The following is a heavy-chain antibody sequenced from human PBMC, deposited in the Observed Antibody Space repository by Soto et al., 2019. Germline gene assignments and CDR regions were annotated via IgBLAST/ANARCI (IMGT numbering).Heavy chain of an antibody. D-gene: IGHD3-22*01. Sequence: SETLSLTCTVSGGSISSYYWSWIRQPPWKGLEWIGYIYYSGSTNYNPSLKSRVTISVDTSKNQFSLKLSSVTAADTAVYYCARANYYDSSGYYVDAFDIWGQGTMVTVSS. J-gene: IGHJ3*02. V-gene: IGHV4-59*01. CDR2: IYYSGST. CDR3: ARANYYDSSGYYVDAFDI. CDR1: GGSISSYY.